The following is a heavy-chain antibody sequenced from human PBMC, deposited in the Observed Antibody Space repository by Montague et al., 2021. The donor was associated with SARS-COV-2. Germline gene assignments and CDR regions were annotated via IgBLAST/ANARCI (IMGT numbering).Heavy chain of an antibody. CDR1: GGSISSSSYY. D-gene: IGHD1-26*01. J-gene: IGHJ6*02. CDR2: IYYSGST. Sequence: SETLSLTCTVSGGSISSSSYYWGWIRQPPGKGLERIGSIYYSGSTYYNPSLKSRVTISVDTSKNQFSLKLSSVTAADTAVYYCAIEVGAMVYYYGMDVWGQGTTVTVSS. V-gene: IGHV4-39*01. CDR3: AIEVGAMVYYYGMDV.